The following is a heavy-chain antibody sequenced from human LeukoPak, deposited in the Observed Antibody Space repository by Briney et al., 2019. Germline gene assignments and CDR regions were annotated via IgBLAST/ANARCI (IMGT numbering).Heavy chain of an antibody. J-gene: IGHJ6*03. CDR1: GYTFTSYD. D-gene: IGHD3-16*01. CDR3: ARARIMITFGGVLNYYYYYYMDV. CDR2: MNPNSGNT. Sequence: ASVKVSCKAPGYTFTSYDINWVRQATGQGLEWMGWMNPNSGNTGYAQKFQGRVTMTRNTSISTAYMELSSLRSEDTAVYYCARARIMITFGGVLNYYYYYYMDVWGKGTTVTVSS. V-gene: IGHV1-8*01.